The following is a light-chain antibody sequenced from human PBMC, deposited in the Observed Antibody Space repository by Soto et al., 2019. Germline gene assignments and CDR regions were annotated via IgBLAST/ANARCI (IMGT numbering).Light chain of an antibody. Sequence: QSVLTQPPSASGTPGQRVSISCSGGGSNIGSNPVNWYQQLPGTAPKLFIYASDQRPSGVPDRFSGSKSGTSASLAISGLQSENETDYYCSAWDDSRNGPVFGGGTKLAVL. CDR2: ASD. CDR3: SAWDDSRNGPV. J-gene: IGLJ2*01. CDR1: GSNIGSNP. V-gene: IGLV1-44*01.